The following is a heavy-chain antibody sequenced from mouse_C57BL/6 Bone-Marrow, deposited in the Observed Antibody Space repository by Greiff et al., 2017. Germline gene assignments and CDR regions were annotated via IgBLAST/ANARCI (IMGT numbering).Heavy chain of an antibody. Sequence: VQLQQSGPVLVKPGASVKMSCKASGYTFTDYYMNWVKQSHGKSLEWIGVINPYNGGTSYNQKFKGKATLTVDKSSSTAYMELNSLTSEDSAVYYCARGTLLSDYWGQGTTLTVSS. V-gene: IGHV1-19*01. J-gene: IGHJ2*01. D-gene: IGHD2-10*01. CDR3: ARGTLLSDY. CDR2: INPYNGGT. CDR1: GYTFTDYY.